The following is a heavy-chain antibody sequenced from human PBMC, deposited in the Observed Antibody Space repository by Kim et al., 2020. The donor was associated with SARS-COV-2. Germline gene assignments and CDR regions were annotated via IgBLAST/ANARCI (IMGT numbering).Heavy chain of an antibody. CDR1: GGTFSSYA. Sequence: SVKVSCKASGGTFSSYAISWVRQAPGQGLAWMGGIISIFGTANYAQKFQGRVTITADESTSTAYMELSSLRSEDTAVYYCARVSYYGSGGYFNYWGQGTLVTVSS. CDR3: ARVSYYGSGGYFNY. V-gene: IGHV1-69*13. J-gene: IGHJ4*02. CDR2: IISIFGTA. D-gene: IGHD3-10*01.